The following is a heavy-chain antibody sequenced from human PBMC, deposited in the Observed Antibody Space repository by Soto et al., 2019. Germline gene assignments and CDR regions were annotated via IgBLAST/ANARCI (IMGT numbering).Heavy chain of an antibody. CDR1: GYSLSSCW. CDR2: INPTDSDT. D-gene: IGHD2-15*01. CDR3: ARQVPYGPSGQYHDY. V-gene: IGHV5-51*01. Sequence: GASLKISCEASGYSLSSCWSGWVRQMPGKGLEWMAIINPTDSDTRYSPSFRGQVTISVDKSTSTAYLQWSSLKASDTAMYFCARQVPYGPSGQYHDYWGQGTLVTVSS. J-gene: IGHJ4*02.